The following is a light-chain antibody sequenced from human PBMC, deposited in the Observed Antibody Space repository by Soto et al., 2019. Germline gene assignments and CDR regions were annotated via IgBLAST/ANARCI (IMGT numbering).Light chain of an antibody. J-gene: IGKJ4*01. CDR1: QSISSY. CDR2: AAS. CDR3: QQSYSTPPLT. Sequence: DIQMTQSPSSLSASVGDRVTITCRASQSISSYLNWYQQKPGKAPQLLIYAASSLQSGVPSRFIGSGSGTDVTLTIISRQPEDFATYYCQQSYSTPPLTFGGGTKVEIK. V-gene: IGKV1-39*01.